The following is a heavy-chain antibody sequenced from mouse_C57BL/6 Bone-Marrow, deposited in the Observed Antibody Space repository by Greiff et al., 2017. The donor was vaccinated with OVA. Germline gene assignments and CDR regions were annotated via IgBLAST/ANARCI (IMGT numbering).Heavy chain of an antibody. J-gene: IGHJ1*03. CDR1: GYTFTDYY. V-gene: IGHV1-84*01. CDR3: ALIYYGNYVFYWYFDV. Sequence: QVQLQQSGPELVKPGASVKISCKASGYTFTDYYINWVKQRPGQGLEWIGWIYPGSGNTKYNEKFKGKATLTVDTSSSTAYMQLSSLTSEDSAVYFCALIYYGNYVFYWYFDVWGTGTTVTVSS. CDR2: IYPGSGNT. D-gene: IGHD2-1*01.